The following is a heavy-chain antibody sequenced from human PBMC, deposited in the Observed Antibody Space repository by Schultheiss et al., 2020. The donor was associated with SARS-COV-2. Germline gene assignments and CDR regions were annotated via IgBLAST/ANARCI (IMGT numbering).Heavy chain of an antibody. J-gene: IGHJ4*02. D-gene: IGHD1-14*01. CDR1: GFTFSSYA. Sequence: GGSLRLSCAASGFTFSSYAMHWVRQAPGKGLEWVSSISSSGSTIYYADSVKGRFTISRDNAKNTLYLQMNSLRVEDTAVYYCARDVAGEGSYWGRGTLVTGSS. CDR3: ARDVAGEGSY. CDR2: ISSSGSTI. V-gene: IGHV3-48*04.